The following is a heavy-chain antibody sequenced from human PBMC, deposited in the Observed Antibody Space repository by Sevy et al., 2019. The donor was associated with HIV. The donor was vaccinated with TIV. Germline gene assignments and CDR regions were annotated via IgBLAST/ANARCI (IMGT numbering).Heavy chain of an antibody. CDR3: ARDLLNSTYYDFWSGYYL. CDR1: GFTFSSYW. Sequence: GGSLRLSCAASGFTFSSYWMSWFRQAPGKGLEWVANIKQDGSEKYYVDSVKGRFTISSDNAKNSLYLQMNSLRAEDTAVYYCARDLLNSTYYDFWSGYYLGGQGTLVTVSS. J-gene: IGHJ4*02. CDR2: IKQDGSEK. V-gene: IGHV3-7*01. D-gene: IGHD3-3*01.